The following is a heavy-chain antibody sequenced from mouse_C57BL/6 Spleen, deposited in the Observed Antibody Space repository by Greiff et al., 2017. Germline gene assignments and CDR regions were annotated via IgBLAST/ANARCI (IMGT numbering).Heavy chain of an antibody. Sequence: QVQLKQPGAELVKPGASVKLSCKASGYTFTSYWMHWVKQRPGQGLEWIGMIHPNSGSTNYNEKFKSKATLTVDKSSSTAYMQLSSLTSEDSAVYYCATIYYDYEGFAYWGQGTLVTVSA. CDR3: ATIYYDYEGFAY. J-gene: IGHJ3*01. D-gene: IGHD2-4*01. CDR2: IHPNSGST. CDR1: GYTFTSYW. V-gene: IGHV1-64*01.